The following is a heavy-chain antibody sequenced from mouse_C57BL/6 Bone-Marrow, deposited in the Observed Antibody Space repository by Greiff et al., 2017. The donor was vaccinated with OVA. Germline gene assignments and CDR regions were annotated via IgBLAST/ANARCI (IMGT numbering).Heavy chain of an antibody. CDR2: ISDGGSYT. CDR1: GFTFSSYA. D-gene: IGHD1-1*01. J-gene: IGHJ2*01. Sequence: DVMLVESGGGLVKPGGSLKLSCAASGFTFSSYAMSWVRQTPEKRLEWVATISDGGSYTYYPDNVKGRFTISRDNAKNNLYLQMSHLKSEDTAMYYCARVGVVALDYWGQGTTLTVSS. CDR3: ARVGVVALDY. V-gene: IGHV5-4*03.